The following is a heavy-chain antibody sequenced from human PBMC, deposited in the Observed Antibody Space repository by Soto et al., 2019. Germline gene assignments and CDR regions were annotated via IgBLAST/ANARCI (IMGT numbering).Heavy chain of an antibody. CDR3: ARQVGIVVVPAAKDYYYHYYMDV. CDR2: IIPILGIA. D-gene: IGHD2-2*01. Sequence: SVKVSCKASGGTFSSYTISWVRQAPGQGLEWMGRIIPILGIANYAQKFQGRVTITADTSTSTAYMELSSQRSEDIDVYYCARQVGIVVVPAAKDYYYHYYMDVWGKGTTVTVSS. V-gene: IGHV1-69*02. CDR1: GGTFSSYT. J-gene: IGHJ6*03.